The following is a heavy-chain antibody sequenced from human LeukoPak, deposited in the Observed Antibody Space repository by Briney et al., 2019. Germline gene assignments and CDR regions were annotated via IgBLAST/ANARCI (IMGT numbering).Heavy chain of an antibody. J-gene: IGHJ4*02. V-gene: IGHV4-39*07. CDR2: IYYRGTT. D-gene: IGHD2-2*01. CDR1: GDSISSSSYY. Sequence: SETLSLTCTVSGDSISSSSYYWGWIRQPPGKGLEWLGTIYYRGTTYYNPSLKSRVTISVDTSKNQFSLKLSSVTAADTAVYYCARGVYCSSTSCRVETFDYWGQGTLVTVSS. CDR3: ARGVYCSSTSCRVETFDY.